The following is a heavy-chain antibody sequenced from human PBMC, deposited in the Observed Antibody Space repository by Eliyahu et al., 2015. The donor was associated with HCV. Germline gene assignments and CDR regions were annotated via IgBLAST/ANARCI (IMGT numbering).Heavy chain of an antibody. D-gene: IGHD3-10*01. CDR2: ISSSSSYT. J-gene: IGHJ4*02. Sequence: QVQLVESGGGLVKPGGSLRLSCAASGFXFSDYYMSWIRQAPGKGLEWVSYISSSSSYTNYADSVKGRFTISRDNAKNSLYLQMNSLRAEDTAVYYCARMRYGSGSYLIYWGQGTLVTVSS. CDR3: ARMRYGSGSYLIY. CDR1: GFXFSDYY. V-gene: IGHV3-11*06.